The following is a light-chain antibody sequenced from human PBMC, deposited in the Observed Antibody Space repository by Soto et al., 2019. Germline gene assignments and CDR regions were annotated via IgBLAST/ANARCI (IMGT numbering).Light chain of an antibody. CDR1: QSVGNS. CDR2: DAS. Sequence: DIQMTQSPSTLSSSVGDIVSITCRASQSVGNSLAWYQQRPGKAPKLLIFDASTLESGVPSKFSGSGSDTEFTFTISCLQPDDSATYYCQQYNTYVLTFGGGTKVDIK. J-gene: IGKJ4*02. V-gene: IGKV1-5*01. CDR3: QQYNTYVLT.